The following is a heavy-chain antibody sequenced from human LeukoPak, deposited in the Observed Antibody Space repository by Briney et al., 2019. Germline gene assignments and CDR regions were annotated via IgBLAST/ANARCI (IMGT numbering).Heavy chain of an antibody. CDR2: IIPIFGTA. Sequence: EASVKVSCKASGGTFSSYAISWVRQAPGQGLEWMGGIIPIFGTANYAQKFQGRVTITTDESTSTAYMELSSLRSEDTAVYYCARDLTLAAEGATFGAVINAFDIWGQGTMVTVSS. V-gene: IGHV1-69*05. D-gene: IGHD3-3*01. CDR1: GGTFSSYA. J-gene: IGHJ3*02. CDR3: ARDLTLAAEGATFGAVINAFDI.